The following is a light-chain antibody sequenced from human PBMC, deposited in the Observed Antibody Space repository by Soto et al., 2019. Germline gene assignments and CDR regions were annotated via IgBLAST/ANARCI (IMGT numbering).Light chain of an antibody. CDR2: NNN. V-gene: IGLV1-44*01. CDR1: TSNIGSKP. Sequence: QSVLTQPPSASGTPGQRVTISCSGSTSNIGSKPVSWYQQLPGSAPKLLIYNNNERPSGVPDRFSGSKSGTSASLAISGLQSEDEAAYYCATWDDSLPAVFGGGTKLTVL. CDR3: ATWDDSLPAV. J-gene: IGLJ2*01.